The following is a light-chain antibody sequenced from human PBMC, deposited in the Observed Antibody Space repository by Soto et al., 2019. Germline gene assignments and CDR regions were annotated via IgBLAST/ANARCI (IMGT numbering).Light chain of an antibody. CDR3: QQRSSWPPYT. CDR2: DAS. CDR1: QSVSSY. J-gene: IGKJ2*01. V-gene: IGKV3-11*01. Sequence: EIVLTQSPATLSLSPGERATLSCRASQSVSSYLAWYQQKPGQAPRLLNYDASNRANGIPARYSGRGSGTDFPLTSSSLEPEDFAVYYCQQRSSWPPYTFGQGTKLEIK.